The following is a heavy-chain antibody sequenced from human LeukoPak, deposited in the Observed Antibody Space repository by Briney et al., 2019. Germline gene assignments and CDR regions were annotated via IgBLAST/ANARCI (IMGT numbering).Heavy chain of an antibody. CDR1: GGSISSYY. D-gene: IGHD6-6*01. J-gene: IGHJ6*02. Sequence: SETLALTCTVSGGSISSYYWSWIRQPPGKGLEWIGYIYYSGSTNYNPSLKTRVTISVDRSKNQFSLNLSSVTAADTAVYYCARVTEYSSSTLGYYYYGMDVWGQGTTVTVSS. CDR3: ARVTEYSSSTLGYYYYGMDV. CDR2: IYYSGST. V-gene: IGHV4-59*01.